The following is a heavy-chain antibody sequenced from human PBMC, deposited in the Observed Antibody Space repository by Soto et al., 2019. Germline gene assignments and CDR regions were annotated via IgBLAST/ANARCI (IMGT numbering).Heavy chain of an antibody. V-gene: IGHV4-59*01. CDR1: GGSISSYY. J-gene: IGHJ5*02. CDR2: IYYSGST. D-gene: IGHD2-15*01. CDR3: ARGLGYCSGGSCYGGYWFDP. Sequence: SETLSLTCTVSGGSISSYYWSWIRQPPGEGLEWIGYIYYSGSTNYNPSLKSRVTISVDTSKNQFSLKLGSVTAADTAVYYCARGLGYCSGGSCYGGYWFDPWGQGTLVTVSS.